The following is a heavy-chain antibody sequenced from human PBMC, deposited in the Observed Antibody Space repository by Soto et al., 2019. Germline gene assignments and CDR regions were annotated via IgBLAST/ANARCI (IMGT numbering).Heavy chain of an antibody. CDR1: GFPFRNYA. CDR2: TSDDGSDK. Sequence: QVQLVESGGGVVQPGRSLILSCAASGFPFRNYAMHWVRQAPGKGLEWVAVTSDDGSDKDYADSVKGRFTISRDNYKNTVYLQMNSLRAEDTAVYHCARHFGSLDYWGQGTLVTVSS. J-gene: IGHJ4*02. D-gene: IGHD3-10*01. V-gene: IGHV3-30-3*01. CDR3: ARHFGSLDY.